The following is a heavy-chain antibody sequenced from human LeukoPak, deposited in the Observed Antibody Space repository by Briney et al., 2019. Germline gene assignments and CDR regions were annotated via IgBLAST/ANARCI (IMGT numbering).Heavy chain of an antibody. CDR3: APRSRLDV. CDR1: GFTFSSSA. V-gene: IGHV3-23*01. Sequence: GGSLRRSCAASGFTFSSSAMSWVRQAPGKGVEWVSVISGSGGSTYYADAVKGRFTISRDNSKNTLYLQMNSLRADDTAVYYCAPRSRLDVWGQGTTVTVSS. J-gene: IGHJ6*02. CDR2: ISGSGGST.